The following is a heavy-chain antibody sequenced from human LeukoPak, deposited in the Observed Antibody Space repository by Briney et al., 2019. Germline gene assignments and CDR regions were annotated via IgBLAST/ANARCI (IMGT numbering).Heavy chain of an antibody. V-gene: IGHV3-23*01. CDR1: GFTFSSYA. J-gene: IGHJ4*02. D-gene: IGHD6-19*01. CDR2: ISGSDSST. CDR3: AKCRSMAVAGINY. Sequence: GGSLRLSCAASGFTFSSYAMSWVHQAPGKGLEWVSAISGSDSSTHYADSVKGRFTISRDNSKNTLFLQMNSLRAEDTAVYYCAKCRSMAVAGINYWGQGTLVTVSS.